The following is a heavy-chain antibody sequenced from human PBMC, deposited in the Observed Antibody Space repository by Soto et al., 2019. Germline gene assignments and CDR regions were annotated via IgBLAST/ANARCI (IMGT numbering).Heavy chain of an antibody. CDR1: GYSFTSSW. Sequence: PVEALKISCKGSGYSFTSSWIGWVRQMPGKGLEWMGIIYPGDSDTRYSPSFQGQVTISADKSISTAYLQWSSLKASDTAMYYCARAARLYDFWSGSPPHLYYFDYWGQGTLVTVSS. CDR2: IYPGDSDT. CDR3: ARAARLYDFWSGSPPHLYYFDY. V-gene: IGHV5-51*01. D-gene: IGHD3-3*01. J-gene: IGHJ4*02.